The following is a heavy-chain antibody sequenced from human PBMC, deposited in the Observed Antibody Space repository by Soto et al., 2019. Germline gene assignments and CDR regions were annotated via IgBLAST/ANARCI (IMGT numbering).Heavy chain of an antibody. CDR3: AAIVVGATRHSDVDH. Sequence: SETLSLTCSVSGAPISSNDYFWAWIRQPPGRGLEFIASMHASGGTYHASSLKSRATVSLDTSKDQFSLKLQSVTAADTGTYYCAAIVVGATRHSDVDHWGQGTLVTSPQ. J-gene: IGHJ4*02. V-gene: IGHV4-39*01. CDR2: MHASGGT. CDR1: GAPISSNDYF. D-gene: IGHD2-15*01.